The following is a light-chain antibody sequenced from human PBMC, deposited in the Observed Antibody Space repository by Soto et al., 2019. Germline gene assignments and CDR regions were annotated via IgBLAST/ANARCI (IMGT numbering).Light chain of an antibody. V-gene: IGKV3-11*01. Sequence: IVFPHTSSNLVSLPGGRITLPHRASKYVNTRLAWYQHRPGQAPSILIYQTSLRAAGIPARFSASGSGTDFTLTIIDVQPEDFALYYCHQRQSWPRTFGQGTKVDIK. CDR3: HQRQSWPRT. CDR2: QTS. J-gene: IGKJ1*01. CDR1: KYVNTR.